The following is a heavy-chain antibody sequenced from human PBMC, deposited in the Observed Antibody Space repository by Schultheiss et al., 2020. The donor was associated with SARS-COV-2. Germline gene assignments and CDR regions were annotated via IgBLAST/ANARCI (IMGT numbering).Heavy chain of an antibody. CDR3: ARQGRSIAVAAY. D-gene: IGHD6-19*01. Sequence: SQTLSLTCAVSGGSISSGGYSWSWIRQPPGKGLEWIGYIYHSGSTYYNPSLKSRVTISVDTSKNQFSLKLSSVTAADTAVYYCARQGRSIAVAAYWGQGTLVTVSS. J-gene: IGHJ4*02. CDR1: GGSISSGGYS. V-gene: IGHV4-30-2*03. CDR2: IYHSGST.